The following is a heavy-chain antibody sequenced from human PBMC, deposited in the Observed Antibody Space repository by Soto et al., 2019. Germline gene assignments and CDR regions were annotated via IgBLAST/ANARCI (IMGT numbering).Heavy chain of an antibody. J-gene: IGHJ5*02. V-gene: IGHV4-31*03. CDR2: IYYSGST. Sequence: QVQLQESGPGLLKPSQTLSLTCTVSGGSISSGGYYCGWIRQHPGKVLEWIGSIYYSGSTYYNPSLKSRVTISVDTSKNQFSLKLTSVTAADTAVYYCERSVCPWGQGTLVTVSS. CDR1: GGSISSGGYY. CDR3: ERSVCP.